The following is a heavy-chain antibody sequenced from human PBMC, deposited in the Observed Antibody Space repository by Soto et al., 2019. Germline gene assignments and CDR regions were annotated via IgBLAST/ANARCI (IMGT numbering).Heavy chain of an antibody. J-gene: IGHJ6*02. CDR1: GFHFSRFH. D-gene: IGHD3-22*01. CDR2: ITSSSDTI. Sequence: GGSLRLPCAASGFHFSRFHMNWVRQAPGRGLEWVAYITSSSDTIYYSDSVKGRFTISRDNGKNSLFLQMNSLRDEDTAVYYCARVVVVIPPGYYYAMDVWGQGTTVTVSS. CDR3: ARVVVVIPPGYYYAMDV. V-gene: IGHV3-48*02.